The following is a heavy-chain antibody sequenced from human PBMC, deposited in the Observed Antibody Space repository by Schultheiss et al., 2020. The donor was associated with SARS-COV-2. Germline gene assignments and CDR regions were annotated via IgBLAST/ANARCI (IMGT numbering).Heavy chain of an antibody. CDR2: VFLSGNT. J-gene: IGHJ2*01. Sequence: SQTLSLTCSVSGGSMSSRSYFWGWIRQSPGKGLEWIGNVFLSGNTDYSPSLRSRVYISMDTPKNQFSLTLRSLTAADTAVYYCVGPRQYGGGWYFDVWGRGTLVTVSS. CDR3: VGPRQYGGGWYFDV. V-gene: IGHV4-39*01. CDR1: GGSMSSRSYF. D-gene: IGHD4/OR15-4a*01.